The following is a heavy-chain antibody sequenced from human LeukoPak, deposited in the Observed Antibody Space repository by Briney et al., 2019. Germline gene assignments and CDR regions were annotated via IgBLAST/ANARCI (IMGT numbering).Heavy chain of an antibody. J-gene: IGHJ4*02. CDR2: INPNSGGT. CDR3: ARASGDMGELSWVDY. Sequence: ASVKVSCKASGYTFTGYYMHWVRQAPGQGLEWMGWINPNSGGTNYAQKFQGRVTMTRDTSISTAYMELSRPRSDDTAVYYCARASGDMGELSWVDYWGQGTLVTVSS. V-gene: IGHV1-2*02. CDR1: GYTFTGYY. D-gene: IGHD3-16*02.